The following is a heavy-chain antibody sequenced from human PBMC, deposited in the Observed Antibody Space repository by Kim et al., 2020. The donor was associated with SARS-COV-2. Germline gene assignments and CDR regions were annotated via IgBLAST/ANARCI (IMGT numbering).Heavy chain of an antibody. V-gene: IGHV1-18*04. J-gene: IGHJ4*02. CDR3: AREQMNPNYYDSSGYYPTSDY. CDR2: ISAYNGNT. CDR1: GYTFTSYG. D-gene: IGHD3-22*01. Sequence: ASVKVSCKASGYTFTSYGISWVRQAPGQGLEWMGWISAYNGNTNYAQKLQGRVTMTTDTSTSTAYMELRSLRSDDTAVYYCAREQMNPNYYDSSGYYPTSDYWGQRTLVTVSS.